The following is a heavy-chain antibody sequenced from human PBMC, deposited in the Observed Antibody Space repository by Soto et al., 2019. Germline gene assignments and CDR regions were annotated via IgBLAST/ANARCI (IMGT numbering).Heavy chain of an antibody. CDR3: SHRRYDILTGYPQGMDV. CDR2: IYWDDDK. Sequence: QITLKESGPTLVKPTQTLTLTCTFSGFSLSTSGVGVGWIRQPPGKALEWLALIYWDDDKRYSPSLKSRLTITKDTSKNHVVLTMTNMDPVDTATYYCSHRRYDILTGYPQGMDVWGQGTTVTVSS. V-gene: IGHV2-5*02. J-gene: IGHJ6*02. D-gene: IGHD3-9*01. CDR1: GFSLSTSGVG.